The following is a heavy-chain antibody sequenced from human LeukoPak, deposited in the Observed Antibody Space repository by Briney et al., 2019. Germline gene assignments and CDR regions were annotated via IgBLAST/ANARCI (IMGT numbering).Heavy chain of an antibody. CDR1: GFTFSTYS. D-gene: IGHD6-19*01. J-gene: IGHJ4*02. V-gene: IGHV3-48*01. Sequence: GGSLRLSCVASGFTFSTYSMNWVRQAPGKGLEWISYISSGSGTIHYADSVKGRFTISRDSDKNSLYLQMNSLRAEDTAVYYCARDPAGAGIYYDYWGQGTLVTVSS. CDR2: ISSGSGTI. CDR3: ARDPAGAGIYYDY.